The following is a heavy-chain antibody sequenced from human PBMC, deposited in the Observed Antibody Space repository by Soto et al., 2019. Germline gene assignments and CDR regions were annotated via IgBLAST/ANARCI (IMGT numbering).Heavy chain of an antibody. D-gene: IGHD2-2*01. J-gene: IGHJ4*02. V-gene: IGHV4-59*12. CDR2: IYYSGST. Sequence: SETLSLTCTVSGGSISSYYWSWIRQPPGKGLEWIGYIYYSGSTNYNPSLKSRVTISVDTSKNQFSLKLSSVTAADTAVYYCARVRCSSTSCSYYFDYWGQGTLVTVSS. CDR1: GGSISSYY. CDR3: ARVRCSSTSCSYYFDY.